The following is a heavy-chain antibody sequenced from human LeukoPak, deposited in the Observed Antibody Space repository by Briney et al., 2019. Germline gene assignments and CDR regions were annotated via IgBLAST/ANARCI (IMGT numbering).Heavy chain of an antibody. V-gene: IGHV3-23*01. CDR3: AKIRFKDDYFDY. J-gene: IGHJ4*02. Sequence: GGSLRLSCAASGFTFSSYAMSWVRQAPGEGLEWVSAISGSGGSTYYADSVKGRFTISRDNSKNTLYLQMNSLRAEDTAVYYCAKIRFKDDYFDYWGQVTLVTVSS. CDR2: ISGSGGST. CDR1: GFTFSSYA. D-gene: IGHD4-17*01.